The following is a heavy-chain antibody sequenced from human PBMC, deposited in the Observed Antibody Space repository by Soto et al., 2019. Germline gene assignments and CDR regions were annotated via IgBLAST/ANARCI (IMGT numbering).Heavy chain of an antibody. J-gene: IGHJ4*02. V-gene: IGHV3-21*06. CDR2: ISSATNYI. Sequence: PGGSLRLSCAASGFTFTRYSMNWVRQAPGKGLEWVSSISSATNYIYYGDSMKGRFTISRDNAKDSLYLEMNSLRAEDTAVYYCARESEDLTSNFDYWGQGTLVTVSS. CDR1: GFTFTRYS. CDR3: ARESEDLTSNFDY.